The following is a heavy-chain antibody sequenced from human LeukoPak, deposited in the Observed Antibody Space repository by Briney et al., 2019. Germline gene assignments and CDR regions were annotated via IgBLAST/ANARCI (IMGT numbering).Heavy chain of an antibody. J-gene: IGHJ6*03. CDR2: IRYDGSNK. V-gene: IGHV3-30*02. Sequence: GGSLRLSCAASGFTFSSYGMHWVRQAPGKGLEWVAFIRYDGSNKYYADSVKGRFTISRDNSKNTLYLQMGSLRAEDMAVYYCARGGGYIAARNYYYYYYMDVWGKGTTVTVSS. D-gene: IGHD6-6*01. CDR1: GFTFSSYG. CDR3: ARGGGYIAARNYYYYYYMDV.